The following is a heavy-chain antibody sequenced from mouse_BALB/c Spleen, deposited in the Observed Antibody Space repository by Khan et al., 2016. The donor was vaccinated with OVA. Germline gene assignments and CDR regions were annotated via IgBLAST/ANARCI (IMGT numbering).Heavy chain of an antibody. CDR3: ARGNTASYWYFGV. J-gene: IGHJ1*01. CDR1: AYSLTSYW. Sequence: QVQLQQSGAELVRPGVSVKLSCKASAYSLTSYWMNWVKQRPGQGLEWIGMIHPSDSETTLNQKFKDKATLTVDKSSSTAYMQLSSPTSKDSAVYYCARGNTASYWYFGVWGAGTTVTVSS. CDR2: IHPSDSET. D-gene: IGHD1-2*01. V-gene: IGHV1-61*01.